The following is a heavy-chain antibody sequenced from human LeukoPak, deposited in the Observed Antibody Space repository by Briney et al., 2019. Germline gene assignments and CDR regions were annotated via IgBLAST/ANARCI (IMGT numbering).Heavy chain of an antibody. CDR2: IYPGDSDT. J-gene: IGHJ4*02. D-gene: IGHD2-2*01. V-gene: IGHV5-51*01. CDR3: ARHVDCSSTNCYSYFGYFDY. Sequence: GESLKISCKGSGYSFTSYWIGWVRQMPGKGLEWMGIIYPGDSDTRYSPSFQGQVTISADKSISTAYLQWSSLKASDTAMYCCARHVDCSSTNCYSYFGYFDYWGQGTLVTVSS. CDR1: GYSFTSYW.